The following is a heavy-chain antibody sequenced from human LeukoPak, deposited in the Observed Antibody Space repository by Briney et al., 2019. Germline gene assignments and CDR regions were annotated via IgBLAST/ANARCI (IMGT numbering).Heavy chain of an antibody. V-gene: IGHV4-59*08. Sequence: PSETLSLTCTVSGGSISSHYWSWIRQPPGKGLEWIGYIYYSGSTNYNPSLKSRVTISVDTSKNQFSLKLSSVTAADTAVYYCARRTGDRNAFDIWGQGTMVTVSS. CDR1: GGSISSHY. D-gene: IGHD7-27*01. CDR2: IYYSGST. J-gene: IGHJ3*02. CDR3: ARRTGDRNAFDI.